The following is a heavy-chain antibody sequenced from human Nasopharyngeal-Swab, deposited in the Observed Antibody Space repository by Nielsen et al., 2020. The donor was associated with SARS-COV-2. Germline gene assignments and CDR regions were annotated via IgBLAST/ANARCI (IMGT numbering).Heavy chain of an antibody. CDR2: IWYDGSNK. D-gene: IGHD3-10*01. CDR3: ARDFRFGETTMVDV. Sequence: GESLKISCAASGFTFSSYGMHWVRQAPGKGLEWVAVIWYDGSNKYYADSVKGRFTISRDNSKNTLYLQMNSLRAEDTAVYYCARDFRFGETTMVDVWGQGTMVTVSS. CDR1: GFTFSSYG. V-gene: IGHV3-33*01. J-gene: IGHJ3*01.